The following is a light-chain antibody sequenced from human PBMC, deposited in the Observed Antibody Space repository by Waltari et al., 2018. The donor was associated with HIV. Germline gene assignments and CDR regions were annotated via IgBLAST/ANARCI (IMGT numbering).Light chain of an antibody. CDR2: DVS. CDR3: SSYTSSSTKV. Sequence: QSALTQRASVSGSPGQSITISCTGTSSDIDGYHYVSWYQQHTGKAPKLIIYDVSKRPSGRSDRFSGSKSGHTAAVTISWLQAEDEADYYCSSYTSSSTKVFGGGTKLTVL. V-gene: IGLV2-14*03. CDR1: SSDIDGYHY. J-gene: IGLJ2*01.